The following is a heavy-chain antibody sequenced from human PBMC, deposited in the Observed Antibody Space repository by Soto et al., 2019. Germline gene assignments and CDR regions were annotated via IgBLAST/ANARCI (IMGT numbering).Heavy chain of an antibody. CDR3: ARDYRSSSYCYGAYYDYGMDV. D-gene: IGHD3-22*01. V-gene: IGHV1-18*01. Sequence: QVQLVQSGAEVKQPGASVKVSCKTSGYTFTSYGVSWVRQAPGQGLEWMGWSSPFNGNTNYAQKFQGRVTMTTDSSTNRAYMGRGGVGSDDTAVYHCARDYRSSSYCYGAYYDYGMDVWGQGTTVTVSS. J-gene: IGHJ6*02. CDR1: GYTFTSYG. CDR2: SSPFNGNT.